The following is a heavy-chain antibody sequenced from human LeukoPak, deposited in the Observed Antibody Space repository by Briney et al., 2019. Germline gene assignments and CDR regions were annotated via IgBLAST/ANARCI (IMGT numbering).Heavy chain of an antibody. J-gene: IGHJ4*02. CDR2: ISYDGSNK. D-gene: IGHD6-6*01. V-gene: IGHV3-30*04. CDR3: AKGLVRFDY. CDR1: GFTFSSYA. Sequence: GGSLRLSCAASGFTFSSYAMHWVRQAPGKGLEWVAVISYDGSNKYYADSVKGRFTISRDNSKNTLYLQMNSLRAEDTAAYYCAKGLVRFDYWGQGTLVTVSS.